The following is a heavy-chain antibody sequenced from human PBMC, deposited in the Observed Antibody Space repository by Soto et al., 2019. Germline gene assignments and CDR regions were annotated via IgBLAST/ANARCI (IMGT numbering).Heavy chain of an antibody. CDR3: AKGFHIAASGTEY. CDR2: INSDGSST. V-gene: IGHV3-74*01. J-gene: IGHJ4*02. CDR1: GFTFSSYW. Sequence: GGSLRLSCAASGFTFSSYWMHWVRQAPGKGLMWVSRINSDGSSTSYADSVKGRFTVSRDNAKNMLYLQMNSLRAEDTAVYYCAKGFHIAASGTEYWGQGTLVTVSS. D-gene: IGHD6-13*01.